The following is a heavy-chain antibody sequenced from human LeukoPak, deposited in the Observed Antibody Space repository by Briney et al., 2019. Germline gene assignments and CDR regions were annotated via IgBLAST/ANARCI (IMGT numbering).Heavy chain of an antibody. J-gene: IGHJ4*02. CDR3: AGDNPLYPDIFDY. Sequence: SETLSLTCTVSGGSISSYYWSWIRQPPGKGLEWIGYIYYSGTTNYNPSLKSRVTISVDTSKNQFSLKLNSVTAADTAVYYCAGDNPLYPDIFDYWGQGALVTVSS. CDR2: IYYSGTT. D-gene: IGHD3-9*01. CDR1: GGSISSYY. V-gene: IGHV4-59*01.